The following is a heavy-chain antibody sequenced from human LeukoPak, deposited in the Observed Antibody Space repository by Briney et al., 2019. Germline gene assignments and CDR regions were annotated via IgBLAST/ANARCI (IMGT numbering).Heavy chain of an antibody. D-gene: IGHD1-26*01. V-gene: IGHV1-18*01. Sequence: GASVKVSCKASGYTFTSYGISWVRQAPGQGLEWMGWISAYNGNTNYAQRLQGRVTMTTDTSTSTAYMELRSLRSDDTAVYYCAREVGATQPYYYYMDVWGKGTTVTVSS. CDR2: ISAYNGNT. CDR1: GYTFTSYG. J-gene: IGHJ6*03. CDR3: AREVGATQPYYYYMDV.